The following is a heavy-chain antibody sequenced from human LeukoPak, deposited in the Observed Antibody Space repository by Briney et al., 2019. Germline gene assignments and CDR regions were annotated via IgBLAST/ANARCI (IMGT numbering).Heavy chain of an antibody. V-gene: IGHV4-61*01. D-gene: IGHD6-19*01. Sequence: SETLSLTCTVSGGSVSGGSYYWSWIRQPPGKGLEWIGYFYYTGSTNYNPSLKSRVTISVDTSKNQFSLKLSSVTAADTAVYYCARGTTAVSPVADIDYWGQGTLVTVSS. CDR2: FYYTGST. CDR3: ARGTTAVSPVADIDY. CDR1: GGSVSGGSYY. J-gene: IGHJ4*02.